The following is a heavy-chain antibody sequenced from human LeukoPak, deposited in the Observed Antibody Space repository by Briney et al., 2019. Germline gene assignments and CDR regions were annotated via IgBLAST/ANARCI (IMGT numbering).Heavy chain of an antibody. Sequence: ASVKVSCKTSGYTFTGYYIHWVRQAPGQELEWMGWINPNTGDTNYSQNFQGRVTMTRDTSISTAYMELSRLRSDDTAVNYCARDWAPQYYDFWSDAFDFWGQGTMVTVSS. CDR3: ARDWAPQYYDFWSDAFDF. D-gene: IGHD3-3*01. CDR1: GYTFTGYY. J-gene: IGHJ3*01. V-gene: IGHV1-2*02. CDR2: INPNTGDT.